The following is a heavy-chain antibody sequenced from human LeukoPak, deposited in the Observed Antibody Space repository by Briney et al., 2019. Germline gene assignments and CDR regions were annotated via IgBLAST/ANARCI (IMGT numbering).Heavy chain of an antibody. CDR3: ARGGSSGYYLAY. Sequence: PGGSLRLSCAASGFKVSTNYMSWVRQAPGKGLEWVSVIYSGGSLYYADSVKGRFTISSDNSKNTLYLQMSSLRAEDTAVYYCARGGSSGYYLAYWGQGTLVTVSS. D-gene: IGHD3-22*01. CDR1: GFKVSTNY. J-gene: IGHJ4*02. CDR2: IYSGGSL. V-gene: IGHV3-53*01.